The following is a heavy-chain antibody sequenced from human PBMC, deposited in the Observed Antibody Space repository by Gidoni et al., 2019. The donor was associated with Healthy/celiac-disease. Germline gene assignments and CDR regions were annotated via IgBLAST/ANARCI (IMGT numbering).Heavy chain of an antibody. J-gene: IGHJ4*02. Sequence: EVQLVEAGGGLVKPGGSLRLSCAASGITFSSYSMNWDRRAPGKGLEWVSSISSSSSYIYYADSVKGRFTISRYNANNSLYLQMNSLRAEDTAVYYCASDDCSGGSCYSDYWGQGTLVTVSS. CDR2: ISSSSSYI. D-gene: IGHD2-15*01. CDR1: GITFSSYS. V-gene: IGHV3-21*01. CDR3: ASDDCSGGSCYSDY.